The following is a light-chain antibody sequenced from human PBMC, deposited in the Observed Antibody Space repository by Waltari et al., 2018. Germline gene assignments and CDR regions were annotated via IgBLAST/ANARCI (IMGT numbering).Light chain of an antibody. Sequence: IVMTQSPDSLAVSLGGRATITCSSTQSLLHSFNNKNFLAWFQQKPGQPPKLLIYWASTRASGVPDRFSGSGSETDFTLTISSLQAEDVAVYYCQQYYTTLHTFGRGTKLEIK. CDR1: QSLLHSFNNKNF. CDR3: QQYYTTLHT. V-gene: IGKV4-1*01. CDR2: WAS. J-gene: IGKJ2*01.